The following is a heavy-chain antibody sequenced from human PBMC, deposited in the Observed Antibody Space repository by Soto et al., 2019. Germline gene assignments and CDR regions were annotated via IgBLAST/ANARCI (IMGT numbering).Heavy chain of an antibody. J-gene: IGHJ4*02. V-gene: IGHV4-30-2*01. CDR3: ARHNYGSGSTYFDY. D-gene: IGHD3-10*01. Sequence: PSDTLSLTCAVSGGSISRGGYSWGWIRQPPGKGLEWIGYMYHSGSTYYNPSLKSRVTISIDRSKNQFPLKLHSMSAADTAVYYCARHNYGSGSTYFDYWGQGTLVTVSS. CDR2: MYHSGST. CDR1: GGSISRGGYS.